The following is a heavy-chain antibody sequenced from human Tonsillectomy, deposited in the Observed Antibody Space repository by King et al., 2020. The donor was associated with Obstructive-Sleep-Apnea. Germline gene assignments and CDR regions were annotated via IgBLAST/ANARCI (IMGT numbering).Heavy chain of an antibody. Sequence: EVQLVESGGGLVQPGGSLRLSCAASGFTVSSNYMSWVRQAPGKGLEWVSAIYSGGSTYYADSVKGRFTISRDNSKNTLYLQMNSLRADDTAVYYCARWGSSDSYFDYWGKGTLVTVSS. CDR2: IYSGGST. D-gene: IGHD6-6*01. V-gene: IGHV3-66*01. CDR1: GFTVSSNY. CDR3: ARWGSSDSYFDY. J-gene: IGHJ4*02.